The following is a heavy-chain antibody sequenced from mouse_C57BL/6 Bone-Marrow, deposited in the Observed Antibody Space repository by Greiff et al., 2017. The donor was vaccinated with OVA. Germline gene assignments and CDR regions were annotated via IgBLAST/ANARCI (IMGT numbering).Heavy chain of an antibody. CDR2: ISDGGSYT. CDR3: AREDDFSWFAY. CDR1: GFTFSNYA. J-gene: IGHJ3*01. D-gene: IGHD2-4*01. Sequence: EVKLVESGGGLVKPGGSLKLSCAASGFTFSNYAMSWVRQTPEKRLEWVATISDGGSYTYYPDNVKGRFTISRDNAKNNLYLQMSHLKSEDTAMYYCAREDDFSWFAYWGQGTLVTVSA. V-gene: IGHV5-4*01.